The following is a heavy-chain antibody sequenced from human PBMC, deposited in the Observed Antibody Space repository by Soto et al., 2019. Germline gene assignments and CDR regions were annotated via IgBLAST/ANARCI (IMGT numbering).Heavy chain of an antibody. CDR1: GGSISSGGYY. CDR2: IYYSGST. J-gene: IGHJ6*02. V-gene: IGHV4-31*03. Sequence: QVQLQESGPGLVKPSQTLSLTCTVSGGSISSGGYYWSWIRQHPGKGLEWIGYIYYSGSTYYNPSLKSRVTISVDTSKNQFSLKLSSVTAADKAVYYCARGGGVVAATLSGYYYYYCMDVWGQGTTVTVSS. CDR3: ARGGGVVAATLSGYYYYYCMDV. D-gene: IGHD2-15*01.